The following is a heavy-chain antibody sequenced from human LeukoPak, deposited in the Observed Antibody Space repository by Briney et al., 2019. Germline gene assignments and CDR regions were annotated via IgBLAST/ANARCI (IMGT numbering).Heavy chain of an antibody. CDR2: ISGSGGST. D-gene: IGHD6-19*01. J-gene: IGHJ4*02. V-gene: IGHV3-23*01. CDR1: GFTFSSYA. Sequence: GGSLRLSCVASGFTFSSYAMSWVRQAPGKGLEWVSGISGSGGSTYYADSVKGRFTISRDSSKNTLFPQMNSLRAEDTAVYYCAKETYSSGWYPYFDYWGQGTLVTVSS. CDR3: AKETYSSGWYPYFDY.